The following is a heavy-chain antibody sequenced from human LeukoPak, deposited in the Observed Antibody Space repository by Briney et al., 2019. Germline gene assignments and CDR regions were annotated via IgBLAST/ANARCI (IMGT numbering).Heavy chain of an antibody. D-gene: IGHD3-3*01. Sequence: GGSLRLSCAASGFSVSSYDLNWVRQAPGKGLEWVSYISSGSSTIYYADSVKGRFTISRDNAMNSLYLQMNSLRAEDTAVYYCARGNRFLDYWGQGALVTVSS. CDR2: ISSGSSTI. CDR1: GFSVSSYD. J-gene: IGHJ4*02. CDR3: ARGNRFLDY. V-gene: IGHV3-48*01.